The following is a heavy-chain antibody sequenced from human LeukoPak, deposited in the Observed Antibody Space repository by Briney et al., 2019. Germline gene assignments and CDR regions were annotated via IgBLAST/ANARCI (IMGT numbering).Heavy chain of an antibody. J-gene: IGHJ5*02. D-gene: IGHD3-9*01. CDR2: IYTSGST. CDR3: ARGVPYYDILTGYHNWFDP. CDR1: GASINNYY. Sequence: SETLSLTCTVSGASINNYYWSWIRQPAGKGLEWIGRIYTSGSTNYNPSLKSRVTMSVDTSKNQFSLKLSFVTAADTAVYYCARGVPYYDILTGYHNWFDPWGQGTLVTVSS. V-gene: IGHV4-4*07.